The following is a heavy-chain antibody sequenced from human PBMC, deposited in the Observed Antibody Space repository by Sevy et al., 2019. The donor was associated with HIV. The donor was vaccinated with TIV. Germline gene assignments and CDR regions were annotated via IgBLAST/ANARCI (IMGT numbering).Heavy chain of an antibody. D-gene: IGHD1-26*01. CDR2: ISYDGINK. CDR1: GFSFSNYA. V-gene: IGHV3-30*04. J-gene: IGHJ4*02. CDR3: ARDLPHLLPWELSRGSDY. Sequence: GGSLRLSCAASGFSFSNYAMHWVRQSPGKGLEWVAMISYDGINKDYADSVKGRFNLSRDNSKNTLFLQMNSLRAEDTALYYCARDLPHLLPWELSRGSDYWGQGTLVTVSS.